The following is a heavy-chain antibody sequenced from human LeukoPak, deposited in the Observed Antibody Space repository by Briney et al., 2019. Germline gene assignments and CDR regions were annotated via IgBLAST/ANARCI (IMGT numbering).Heavy chain of an antibody. CDR2: ISGSGGST. V-gene: IGHV3-23*01. J-gene: IGHJ6*02. CDR1: GFTFSSYA. Sequence: GGSLRLSCAASGFTFSSYAMSWVRQAPGKGLEWVSAISGSGGSTYYADSVKGRFTISRDNSRNTLYLRMNSLRAEDTAVYYCAKDDPRYYGMDVWGQGTTVTVSS. CDR3: AKDDPRYYGMDV.